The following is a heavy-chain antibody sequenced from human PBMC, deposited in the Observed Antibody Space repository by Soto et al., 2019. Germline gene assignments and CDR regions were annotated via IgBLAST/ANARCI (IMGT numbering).Heavy chain of an antibody. CDR1: GGTFSSYT. V-gene: IGHV1-69*02. CDR2: IIPILGIA. CDR3: ARAETGEYSGYDLNWFDP. Sequence: ASVKVSCKASGGTFSSYTISWVRQAPGQGLEWMGRIIPILGIANYAQKFQGRVTITAGKSTSTAYMELSSLRSEDTAVYYCARAETGEYSGYDLNWFDPWGQGTLVTVSS. J-gene: IGHJ5*02. D-gene: IGHD5-12*01.